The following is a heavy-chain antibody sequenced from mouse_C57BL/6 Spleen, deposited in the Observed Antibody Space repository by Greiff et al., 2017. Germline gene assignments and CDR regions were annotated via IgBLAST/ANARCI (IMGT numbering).Heavy chain of an antibody. D-gene: IGHD1-1*01. J-gene: IGHJ4*01. Sequence: QVQLQQSGPELVKPGASVKISCKASGYAFSSSWMNWVKQRPGKGLEWIGRIYPGDGDTNYNGKFKGKATLTADKSSSTAYMQLSSLTSEDSAVYFCARWSTTVVAPMDYWGQGTSVTVSS. CDR1: GYAFSSSW. V-gene: IGHV1-82*01. CDR3: ARWSTTVVAPMDY. CDR2: IYPGDGDT.